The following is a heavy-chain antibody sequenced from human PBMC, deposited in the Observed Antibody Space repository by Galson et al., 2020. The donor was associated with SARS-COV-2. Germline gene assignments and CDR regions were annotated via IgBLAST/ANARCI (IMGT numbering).Heavy chain of an antibody. V-gene: IGHV3-33*01. Sequence: GESLKISCAASGFTFSDHAMHWVRQAPGKGLEWVAQIFFDGSEKYYGDSVRGRFTISRDSSKNTVYLQMNNLRVDDMAVYYCARDGQSSRGWAFDYWGQGTLLTVSS. CDR3: ARDGQSSRGWAFDY. J-gene: IGHJ4*02. CDR1: GFTFSDHA. D-gene: IGHD6-19*01. CDR2: IFFDGSEK.